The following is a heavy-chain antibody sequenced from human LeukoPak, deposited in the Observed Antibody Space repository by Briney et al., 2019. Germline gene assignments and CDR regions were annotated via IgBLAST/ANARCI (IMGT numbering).Heavy chain of an antibody. CDR3: ARGERPGPDH. CDR1: GGSISSSSYY. Sequence: SETLSLTCTVSGGSISSSSYYWSWIRQPPGKGLEWIGYIPYTGGANYNPSLKSRVTISVDTSKNQFSLKLSSVTAADTAVYYCARGERPGPDHWGQGALVTVSS. J-gene: IGHJ4*02. V-gene: IGHV4-61*01. D-gene: IGHD6-25*01. CDR2: IPYTGGA.